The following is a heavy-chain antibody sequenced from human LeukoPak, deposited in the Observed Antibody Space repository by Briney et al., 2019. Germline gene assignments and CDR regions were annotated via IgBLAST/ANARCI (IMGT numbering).Heavy chain of an antibody. D-gene: IGHD3-10*01. V-gene: IGHV4-59*08. CDR2: IYYSGST. Sequence: SETLSLTCTVSGGSISSYYWNWIRQPPGKGLEWIGYIYYSGSTNYNPSLKSRVTISVDTSKNQFSLKLSSVTAADTAAYYCASLGESSVFDYWGQGTLVTVSS. CDR3: ASLGESSVFDY. J-gene: IGHJ4*02. CDR1: GGSISSYY.